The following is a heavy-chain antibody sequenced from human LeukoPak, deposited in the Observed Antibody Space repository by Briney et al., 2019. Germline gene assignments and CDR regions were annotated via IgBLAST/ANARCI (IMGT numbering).Heavy chain of an antibody. CDR2: ISAYNGNT. CDR1: GYTFTSYG. V-gene: IGHV1-18*01. J-gene: IGHJ6*03. CDR3: ARTKNYYYYMDV. Sequence: ASVKVPCKASGYTFTSYGISWVRQAPGQGLEWMGWISAYNGNTNYAQKLQGRVTMTTDTSMSTAYMELSSLRSEDTAVYYCARTKNYYYYMDVWGKGTTVTVSS.